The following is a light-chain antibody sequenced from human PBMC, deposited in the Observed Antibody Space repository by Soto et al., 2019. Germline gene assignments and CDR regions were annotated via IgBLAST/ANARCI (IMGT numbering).Light chain of an antibody. J-gene: IGKJ1*01. CDR1: QSVSSGY. Sequence: IVMTQSPATLSVGPGEIATLPCRASQSVSSGYLAWYQQKPGQAPRLLIYGASSRATGIPDRFSGSGSGTDFTLTISRLEPEDFAVYYCQQYGSSSWTFGQGTKVDIK. CDR3: QQYGSSSWT. V-gene: IGKV3-20*01. CDR2: GAS.